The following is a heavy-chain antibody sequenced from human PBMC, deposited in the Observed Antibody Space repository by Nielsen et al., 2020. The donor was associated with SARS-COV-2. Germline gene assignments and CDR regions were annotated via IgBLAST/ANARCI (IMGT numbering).Heavy chain of an antibody. V-gene: IGHV5-51*01. D-gene: IGHD3-10*01. Sequence: VRQMPGKGLEWMGIIYPGDSDTRYSPSFQGQVTISADKSISTAYLQWSSLKASDTAMYYCARLNFYSSGHAVVYYGMDVWGQGTTVTVSS. CDR3: ARLNFYSSGHAVVYYGMDV. CDR2: IYPGDSDT. J-gene: IGHJ6*02.